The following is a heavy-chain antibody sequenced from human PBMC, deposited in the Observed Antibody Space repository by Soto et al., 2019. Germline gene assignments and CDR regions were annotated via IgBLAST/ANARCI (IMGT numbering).Heavy chain of an antibody. D-gene: IGHD2-2*01. CDR1: GYAFISYC. CDR2: IYPGDSDT. V-gene: IGHV5-51*01. CDR3: ARGYCTTTICDPWFDP. Sequence: RGSLKISCTASGYAFISYCIAWVRQVPGKGLEWMGIIYPGDSDTRYSPSFQGQGTISVDKSITTAYLQWSSLKASDTAMYYCARGYCTTTICDPWFDPWGQGTLVTVSS. J-gene: IGHJ5*02.